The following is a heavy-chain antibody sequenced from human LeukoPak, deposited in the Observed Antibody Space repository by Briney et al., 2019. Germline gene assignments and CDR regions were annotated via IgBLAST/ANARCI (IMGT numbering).Heavy chain of an antibody. J-gene: IGHJ4*02. D-gene: IGHD3-10*01. CDR2: INPNSGGT. CDR3: ARGSGSYYDFDY. V-gene: IGHV1-2*04. Sequence: ASVKVSCKASGYTFTGYYMHWVRQAPGQGHEWMGWINPNSGGTNYAQKLQSWVTMTRDTSISTAYMELSRLRSDDTAVYYCARGSGSYYDFDYWGQGTLVTVSS. CDR1: GYTFTGYY.